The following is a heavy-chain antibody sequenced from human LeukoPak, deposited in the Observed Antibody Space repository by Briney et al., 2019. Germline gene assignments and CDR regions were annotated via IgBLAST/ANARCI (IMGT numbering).Heavy chain of an antibody. D-gene: IGHD6-13*01. CDR3: ARLAVSSIWSVYFDY. CDR2: IYPGDSNT. V-gene: IGHV5-51*01. CDR1: GYSFTNYW. J-gene: IGHJ4*02. Sequence: GESLKISCKGSGYSFTNYWIGWVRQMPGKGLEWMGIIYPGDSNTRYSPSFPGQVTISADKSISTAYLQWSRLKASDTAIYYCARLAVSSIWSVYFDYWGQGTLVTVSS.